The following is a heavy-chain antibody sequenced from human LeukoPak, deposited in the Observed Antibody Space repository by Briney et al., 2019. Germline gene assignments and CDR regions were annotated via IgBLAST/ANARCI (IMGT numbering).Heavy chain of an antibody. V-gene: IGHV5-51*01. CDR1: GYSFTNYW. CDR3: ARLTTVVTHIDY. D-gene: IGHD4-23*01. CDR2: IYPGDSDT. Sequence: LGESLKISCKGFGYSFTNYWIAWVRQMPGKGLEWMGIIYPGDSDTRYSPSFQGQVTISADKSINTAYLQWSSLKASDTAMYYCARLTTVVTHIDYWGQGTLVTVSS. J-gene: IGHJ4*02.